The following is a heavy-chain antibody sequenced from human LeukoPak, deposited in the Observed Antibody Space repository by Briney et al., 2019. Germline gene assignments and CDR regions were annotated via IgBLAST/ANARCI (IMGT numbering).Heavy chain of an antibody. D-gene: IGHD1-26*01. J-gene: IGHJ4*02. V-gene: IGHV4-39*01. CDR1: GGSISSSSYY. CDR2: IYYSGST. Sequence: PSETLSLTCTVSGGSISSSSYYWGWIRQPPGKGLEWIGSIYYSGSTYYNPSLKSRVTISVDTSKNQFSLKLSSVTAADTAVYYCARQEWELLRSFDYWGQGTLVTVSS. CDR3: ARQEWELLRSFDY.